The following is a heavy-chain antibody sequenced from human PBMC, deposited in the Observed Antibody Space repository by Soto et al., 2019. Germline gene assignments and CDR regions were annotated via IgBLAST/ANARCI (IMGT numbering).Heavy chain of an antibody. V-gene: IGHV3-74*01. CDR3: VRDRAFFDTTDY. CDR2: IHNDGSTT. CDR1: GFTFSSYA. Sequence: GGSLRLSCAASGFTFSSYAIRWIRQSPGKGLVWVSRIHNDGSTTNYADSVKGRFTISRDNAKNTLYLQMNSLRAEDTAVYYCVRDRAFFDTTDYWGHGTLVTVSS. D-gene: IGHD1-26*01. J-gene: IGHJ4*01.